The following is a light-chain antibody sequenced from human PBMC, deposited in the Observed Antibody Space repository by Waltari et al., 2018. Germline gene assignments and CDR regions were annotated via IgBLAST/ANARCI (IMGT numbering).Light chain of an antibody. CDR2: DAS. CDR1: QSFNNY. CDR3: QERSDWRGLT. Sequence: EIVLTQSPATLSLSPGERAVLSCRASQSFNNYLAWYPQKPGQAPRLLIYDASTRATGIAARFSGSGSGTDFTLTISSLEPEDSAVYYCQERSDWRGLTFGPGTKVDIK. J-gene: IGKJ3*01. V-gene: IGKV3-11*01.